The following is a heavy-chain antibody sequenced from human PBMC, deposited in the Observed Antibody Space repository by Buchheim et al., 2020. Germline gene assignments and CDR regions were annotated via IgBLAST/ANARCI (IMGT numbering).Heavy chain of an antibody. V-gene: IGHV3-33*01. Sequence: QVQLVESGGGVVQPGRSLRLSCAASGFTFSSYGMHWVRQAPGKGLEWVAVLWYDGSNKYYADSVKGRFTISRDNSKNTRYLQMNSLRAEDTAVYYCSGYTVTDYYYMDVWGKGTT. J-gene: IGHJ6*03. CDR2: LWYDGSNK. CDR1: GFTFSSYG. CDR3: SGYTVTDYYYMDV. D-gene: IGHD4-11*01.